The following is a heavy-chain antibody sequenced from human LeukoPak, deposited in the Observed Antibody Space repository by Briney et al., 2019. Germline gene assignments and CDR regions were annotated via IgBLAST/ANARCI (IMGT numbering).Heavy chain of an antibody. Sequence: PGGSLRLSCAASGFTLSSYEMNWVRLAPGKGLEWISYISRTGNSIYYADSVKGRFTISRDSAKNSLYQQMNSLRAEDTAVYYCARGPYSTNCYVDYWGQGTLVTVAS. CDR2: ISRTGNSI. D-gene: IGHD6-13*01. V-gene: IGHV3-48*03. J-gene: IGHJ4*02. CDR3: ARGPYSTNCYVDY. CDR1: GFTLSSYE.